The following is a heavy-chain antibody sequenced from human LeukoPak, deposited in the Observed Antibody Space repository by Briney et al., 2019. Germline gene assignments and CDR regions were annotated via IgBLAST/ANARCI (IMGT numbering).Heavy chain of an antibody. J-gene: IGHJ4*02. CDR2: IYYTGNT. D-gene: IGHD1-26*01. V-gene: IGHV4-39*07. CDR3: ARVKWELLGSFDY. Sequence: SETLSLTCSVSGDSIIGYYWGWIRQPPGKGLEWIGNIYYTGNTYYNSSLKSRVTISLDTSKNQFSLKLSSVTAADTAVYYCARVKWELLGSFDYWGQGTLVTVSS. CDR1: GDSIIGYY.